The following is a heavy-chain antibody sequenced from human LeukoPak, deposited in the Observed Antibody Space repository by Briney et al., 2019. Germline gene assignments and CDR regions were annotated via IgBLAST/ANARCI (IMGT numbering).Heavy chain of an antibody. V-gene: IGHV4-4*07. Sequence: SETPSLTCTVSGGSISSFNCSWIRQPAGKGLEWIGRIYTSGSTKYNPSLKSRVTMSVDTSKNQFSLKLSAVTAADTAVYYGARNYSDRNPYYSYSYMDVWGKGTTVTLSS. J-gene: IGHJ6*03. CDR1: GGSISSFN. CDR3: ARNYSDRNPYYSYSYMDV. D-gene: IGHD3-22*01. CDR2: IYTSGST.